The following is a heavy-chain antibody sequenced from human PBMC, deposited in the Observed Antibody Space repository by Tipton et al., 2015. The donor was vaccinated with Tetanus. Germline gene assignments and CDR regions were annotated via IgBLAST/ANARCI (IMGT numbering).Heavy chain of an antibody. Sequence: LRLSCTVSGGSVNIASYSWSWIRRPPGKGLEWIGNLYYTGSVHDNPSLQRRVTISADASKNQFSLKLTSVTAADTAVYYCAKPPPYGYNYWYFDYWGQGTLVTVSS. CDR1: GGSVNIASYS. CDR2: LYYTGSV. J-gene: IGHJ4*02. V-gene: IGHV4-61*01. D-gene: IGHD5-24*01. CDR3: AKPPPYGYNYWYFDY.